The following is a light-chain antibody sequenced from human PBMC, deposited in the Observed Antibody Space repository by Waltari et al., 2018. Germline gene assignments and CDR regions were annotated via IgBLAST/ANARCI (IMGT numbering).Light chain of an antibody. CDR3: LQYNSQPLT. V-gene: IGKV1-17*01. CDR1: QGITTY. Sequence: DIEMAQSAPSLSASAGDTVPITCRASQGITTYLNWYQQKPGKAPKRLIYAASSLESGVPSRFSGSGSGTDFTLTISSLQPEDFATYYCLQYNSQPLTFGGGTKVEIK. J-gene: IGKJ4*01. CDR2: AAS.